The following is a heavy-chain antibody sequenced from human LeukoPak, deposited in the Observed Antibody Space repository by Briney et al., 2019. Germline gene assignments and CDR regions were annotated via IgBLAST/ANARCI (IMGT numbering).Heavy chain of an antibody. CDR3: ARDGTSTDDY. CDR1: VGTFSSYA. J-gene: IGHJ4*02. D-gene: IGHD4-17*01. CDR2: ISGNNDNP. V-gene: IGHV1-18*01. Sequence: ASVNVSCKASVGTFSSYAINWVRQAPGQGLEWMGWISGNNDNPNYGQKFQGRFALTTDSSTSTAYMELRNLRSDDTAVYFCARDGTSTDDYWGQGTLVTVSS.